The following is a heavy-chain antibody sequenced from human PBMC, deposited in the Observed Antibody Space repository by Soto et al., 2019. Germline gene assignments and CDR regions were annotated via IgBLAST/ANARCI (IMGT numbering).Heavy chain of an antibody. J-gene: IGHJ6*03. D-gene: IGHD5-12*01. CDR2: IYYSGST. V-gene: IGHV4-59*08. CDR3: ARVRRDIVATIYYYYYYMDV. Sequence: SETLSLTCTVSGGSISSYYWSWIRQPPGKGLEWIGYIYYSGSTNYNPSLKSRVTISVDTSKNQFSLKLSSVTAADTAVYYCARVRRDIVATIYYYYYYMDVWGKRTTVTVSS. CDR1: GGSISSYY.